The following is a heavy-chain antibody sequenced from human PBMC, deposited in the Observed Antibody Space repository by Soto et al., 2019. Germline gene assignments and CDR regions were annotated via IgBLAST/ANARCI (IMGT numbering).Heavy chain of an antibody. CDR3: ARGGDPDY. CDR1: GSTSNNNG. D-gene: IGHD2-21*02. Sequence: EVQLVESGGALFQLGGPLRLSGVASGSTSNNNGRHWVGQPPGGGLLWVSRLQPDGSHPDYADSVKGRFTISRDNAKNTLYLQMNNLRAEDTAVYYCARGGDPDYWGQGTLVTVSS. J-gene: IGHJ4*02. V-gene: IGHV3-74*01. CDR2: LQPDGSHP.